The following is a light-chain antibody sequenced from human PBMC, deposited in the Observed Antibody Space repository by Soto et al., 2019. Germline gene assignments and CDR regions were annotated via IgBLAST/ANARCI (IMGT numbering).Light chain of an antibody. CDR2: DAS. V-gene: IGKV1-5*01. CDR1: QSISSW. Sequence: DIQMTQSPSTLSASVGDRVTITCRASQSISSWLAWYQQKPGKAPKLLIYDASSLESGVPSRFSGSGPGKEFPFTISSLQPYDFATYYCQKYNSYWTFGQGTKGDIK. J-gene: IGKJ1*01. CDR3: QKYNSYWT.